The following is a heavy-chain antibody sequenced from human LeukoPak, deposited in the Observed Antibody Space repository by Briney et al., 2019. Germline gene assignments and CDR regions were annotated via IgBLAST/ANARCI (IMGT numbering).Heavy chain of an antibody. J-gene: IGHJ6*02. V-gene: IGHV1-18*01. CDR3: ARVSSSPDYDYYGLDV. CDR1: GYTFPSYD. Sequence: AAVKVSCKASGYTFPSYDIRWLRQPPGQGLEWMGWSSSYKCNTNYAQKVQGRVTMTTDTSTSTAYMQLTSLRSDDTAVYYCARVSSSPDYDYYGLDVWGQGTTVIVSS. D-gene: IGHD6-19*01. CDR2: SSSYKCNT.